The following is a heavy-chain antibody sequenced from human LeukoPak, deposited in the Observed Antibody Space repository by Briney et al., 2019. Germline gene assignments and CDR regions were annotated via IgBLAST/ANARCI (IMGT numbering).Heavy chain of an antibody. V-gene: IGHV4-4*02. J-gene: IGHJ5*02. D-gene: IGHD6-13*01. Sequence: SETLSLTCTVSSGSLSSSNWWSWVRQPPGKGLEWIAYIHDSGSTYNNPPLKSRLSISIDTSKNQFSLKLNSVSAADTAVYYCARVVAAAGNNWFDPWGQGTLVTVSS. CDR3: ARVVAAAGNNWFDP. CDR1: SGSLSSSNW. CDR2: IHDSGST.